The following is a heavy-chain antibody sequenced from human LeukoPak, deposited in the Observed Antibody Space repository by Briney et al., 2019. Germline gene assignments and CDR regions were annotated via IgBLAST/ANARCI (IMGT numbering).Heavy chain of an antibody. Sequence: GASVKVSCKASGYTFTSYYMHWVRQAPGQGLEWMGIINPSGGSTSYAQKFQGRVTMTRDTSTSTVYMELSSLRSEDTAVYYCARTYYYGSGSYSEYYFDYWGQGTLVTVPS. J-gene: IGHJ4*02. CDR2: INPSGGST. V-gene: IGHV1-46*01. CDR1: GYTFTSYY. D-gene: IGHD3-10*01. CDR3: ARTYYYGSGSYSEYYFDY.